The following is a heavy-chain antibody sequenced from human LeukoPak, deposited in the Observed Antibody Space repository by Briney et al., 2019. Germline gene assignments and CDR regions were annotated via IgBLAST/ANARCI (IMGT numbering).Heavy chain of an antibody. CDR3: ARGCASGDYGAD. J-gene: IGHJ4*02. CDR1: GFTYSLFW. D-gene: IGHD4-17*01. CDR2: IKQDGSEK. Sequence: GGSLRLSCAASGFTYSLFWMSWVRQAPGKGLEWVANIKQDGSEKYYVDSVKGRFTISRDNAERSLYLQMNSLRAEDTAVYYCARGCASGDYGADWGQGTLVTVSS. V-gene: IGHV3-7*01.